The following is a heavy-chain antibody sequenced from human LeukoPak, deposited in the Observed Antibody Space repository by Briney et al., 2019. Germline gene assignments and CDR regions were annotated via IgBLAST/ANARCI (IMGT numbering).Heavy chain of an antibody. CDR1: GGFISGYY. D-gene: IGHD2-2*01. CDR2: INHSGST. V-gene: IGHV4-34*01. J-gene: IGHJ3*02. CDR3: ARLRCSSTSCYGGDAFDI. Sequence: PSETLSLTCAVYGGFISGYYWTWIRQSPGKGLEWIGEINHSGSTNYNPSLKSRVTISVDTSKNQFSLKLSSVTAADTAVYYCARLRCSSTSCYGGDAFDIWGQGTMVTVSS.